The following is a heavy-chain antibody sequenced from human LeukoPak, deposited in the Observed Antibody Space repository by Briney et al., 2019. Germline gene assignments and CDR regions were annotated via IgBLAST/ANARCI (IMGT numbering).Heavy chain of an antibody. J-gene: IGHJ6*03. Sequence: SETLSLTCTVSGGSISSSSYYWGWIRQPPGKGLEWIGSIYYSGSTYYNPSLKSRVTISVDTSKNQCSLKLSSVTAADTAVYYCAREPRYGSGSYYNYMDVWGKGTTVTVSS. CDR2: IYYSGST. CDR3: AREPRYGSGSYYNYMDV. D-gene: IGHD3-10*01. V-gene: IGHV4-39*07. CDR1: GGSISSSSYY.